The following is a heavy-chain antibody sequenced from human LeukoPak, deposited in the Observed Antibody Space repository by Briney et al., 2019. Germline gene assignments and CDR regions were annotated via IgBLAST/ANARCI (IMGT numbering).Heavy chain of an antibody. CDR2: INHSGST. CDR3: ARDYCSSTSCYDLNWFDP. Sequence: KPSETLSLTCAVYGGSFSGYYWSWIRQPPGKGLEWIGEINHSGSTNYNPSLKSRVTISVDTSKNQFSLKLSSVTAADTAVYYCARDYCSSTSCYDLNWFDPWGQGTLVTVSS. D-gene: IGHD2-2*01. V-gene: IGHV4-34*01. CDR1: GGSFSGYY. J-gene: IGHJ5*02.